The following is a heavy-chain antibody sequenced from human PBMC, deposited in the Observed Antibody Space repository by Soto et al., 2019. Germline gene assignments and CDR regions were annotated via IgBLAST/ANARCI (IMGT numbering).Heavy chain of an antibody. CDR1: GFTFSDYY. CDR2: IASRDPTV. CDR3: AREKSSGYYGMDV. Sequence: QVQLVESGGGLVRPGGSLRLSCATSGFTFSDYYMSWIRQAPGKGLEWVSYIASRDPTVYYADSVRGRFTISRDNVRNLLYMQMDNLRADDTAVYYCAREKSSGYYGMDVWGQGTTVTVSS. V-gene: IGHV3-11*01. J-gene: IGHJ6*02. D-gene: IGHD3-22*01.